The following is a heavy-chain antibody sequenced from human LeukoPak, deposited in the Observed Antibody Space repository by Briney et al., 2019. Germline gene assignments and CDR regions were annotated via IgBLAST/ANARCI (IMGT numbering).Heavy chain of an antibody. CDR1: GYSFTNYA. V-gene: IGHV7-4-1*02. CDR2: IHPSTGNP. J-gene: IGHJ4*02. Sequence: ASVKVSCKASGYSFTNYAMNWVRQAPGQGLEWMGWIHPSTGNPTYAQGFTGRFVFSLDTSVSTTSLQISSLKAEDTAVYFCARAFQSLGGLSLPDYWGQGTLLTVSS. CDR3: ARAFQSLGGLSLPDY. D-gene: IGHD3-16*02.